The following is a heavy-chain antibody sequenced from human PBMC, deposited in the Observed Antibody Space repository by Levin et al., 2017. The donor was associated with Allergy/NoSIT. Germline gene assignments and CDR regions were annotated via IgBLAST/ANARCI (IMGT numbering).Heavy chain of an antibody. CDR1: GGTFSSYA. Sequence: SVKVSCKASGGTFSSYAISWVRQAPGQGLEWMGGIIPIFGTANYAQKFQGRVTITADESTSTAYMELSSLRSEDTAVYYCAITYCSGGSCAWFDPWGQGTLVTVSS. J-gene: IGHJ5*02. V-gene: IGHV1-69*13. D-gene: IGHD2-15*01. CDR2: IIPIFGTA. CDR3: AITYCSGGSCAWFDP.